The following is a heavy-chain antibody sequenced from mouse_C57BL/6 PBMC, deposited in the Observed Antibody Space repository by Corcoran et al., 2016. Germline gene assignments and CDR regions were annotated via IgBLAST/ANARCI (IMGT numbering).Heavy chain of an antibody. CDR1: GDTFTDYY. D-gene: IGHD3-3*01. Sequence: EVQLQQSGPELVKPGASVTLSCKASGDTFTDYYMNWVKQSHGKSLEWIGDINPNNGGTSYNQQFKGKATLTVDKSSSTAYMELRSLTSEDSAVYYCARGTGDYWGQGTTLTVSS. V-gene: IGHV1-26*01. CDR2: INPNNGGT. CDR3: ARGTGDY. J-gene: IGHJ2*01.